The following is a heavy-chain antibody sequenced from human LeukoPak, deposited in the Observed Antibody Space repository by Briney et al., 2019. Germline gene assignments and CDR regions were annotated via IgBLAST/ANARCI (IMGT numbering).Heavy chain of an antibody. CDR1: GGTFSSYA. V-gene: IGHV1-69*01. CDR3: ARVPCGGDCYHLDY. J-gene: IGHJ4*02. Sequence: APVKLSCKASGGTFSSYAISWVRQAPGQGLEWMGGIVPVIDTAKYAQKFQGRVTITADESTSTVYMELSGLRSEDTAVYYCARVPCGGDCYHLDYWGQGTLVTVSS. D-gene: IGHD2-21*02. CDR2: IVPVIDTA.